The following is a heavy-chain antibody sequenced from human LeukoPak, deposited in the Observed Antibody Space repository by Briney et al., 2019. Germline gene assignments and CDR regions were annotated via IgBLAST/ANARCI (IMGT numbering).Heavy chain of an antibody. V-gene: IGHV6-1*01. CDR3: ARERSAPKERWLQFPLDY. CDR2: TYYRSKWNN. CDR1: GDSVSSNSAT. J-gene: IGHJ4*02. D-gene: IGHD5-24*01. Sequence: SQTLSLTCAISGDSVSSNSATWNWLRQSPSRGLEWLGRTYYRSKWNNEYAVSVKSRITINPDTSKNQFSLQLNSVTPEDTAVYYCARERSAPKERWLQFPLDYWGQGTLVTVSS.